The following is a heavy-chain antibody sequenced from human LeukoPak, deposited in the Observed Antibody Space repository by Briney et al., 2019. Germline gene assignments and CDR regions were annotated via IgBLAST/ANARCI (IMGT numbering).Heavy chain of an antibody. J-gene: IGHJ5*02. CDR3: ATGTS. Sequence: PGGSLRLSCAASGFTFNTYTMNWVRQAPGKGLEWVSYISGSSGIIDYADSVRGRFTISRDNAKNSLYLQMNSLRAEDTAVYYCATGTSWGQGTLVTVSS. V-gene: IGHV3-48*01. CDR2: ISGSSGII. D-gene: IGHD3/OR15-3a*01. CDR1: GFTFNTYT.